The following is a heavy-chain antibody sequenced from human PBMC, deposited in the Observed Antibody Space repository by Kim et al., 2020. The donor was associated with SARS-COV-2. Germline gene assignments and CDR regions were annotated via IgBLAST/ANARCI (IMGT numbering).Heavy chain of an antibody. CDR1: GGTFSSYA. J-gene: IGHJ4*02. CDR3: ARDQGTGDYDFDY. CDR2: IIPILGIA. V-gene: IGHV1-69*04. D-gene: IGHD7-27*01. Sequence: SVKVSCKASGGTFSSYAISWVRQAPGQGLEWMGRIIPILGIANYAQKFQGRVTITADKSTSTAYMELSSLRSEDTAVYYCARDQGTGDYDFDYWGQGTLVTVSS.